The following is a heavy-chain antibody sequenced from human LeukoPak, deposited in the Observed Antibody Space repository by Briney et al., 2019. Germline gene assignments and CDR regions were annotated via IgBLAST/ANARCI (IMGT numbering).Heavy chain of an antibody. V-gene: IGHV1-18*01. CDR1: GYTFTIYG. Sequence: GASVNVSCTASGYTFTIYGISWVRQAPGQGLEWMGWISAYNGNTNYAQKLQGRVTMTTDTSTSTAYMELRSLRSDDTAVYYCARAPASHYDILTGYYRYWGQGTLVTVSS. D-gene: IGHD3-9*01. J-gene: IGHJ4*02. CDR3: ARAPASHYDILTGYYRY. CDR2: ISAYNGNT.